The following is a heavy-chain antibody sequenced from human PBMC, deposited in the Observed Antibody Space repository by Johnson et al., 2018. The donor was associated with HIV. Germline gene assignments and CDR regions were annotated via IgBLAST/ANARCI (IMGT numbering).Heavy chain of an antibody. J-gene: IGHJ3*02. CDR3: ARLYCSSTSCYEGGGDAFDI. CDR2: IRYDESNK. D-gene: IGHD2-2*01. V-gene: IGHV3-30*02. Sequence: QVQLVESGGGVVQPGGSLRLSCAASGFTFSNYGMHWVRQAPGKGLEWVAFIRYDESNKYYADSLKGRFTISRDNSKNTLYLQMNSLRAEDTAVYYCARLYCSSTSCYEGGGDAFDIWGQGTMVTVSS. CDR1: GFTFSNYG.